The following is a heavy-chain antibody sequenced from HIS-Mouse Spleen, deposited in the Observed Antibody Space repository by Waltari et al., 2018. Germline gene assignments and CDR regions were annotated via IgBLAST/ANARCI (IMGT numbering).Heavy chain of an antibody. CDR2: IYYSGST. V-gene: IGHV4-59*01. CDR1: GGSISSYY. J-gene: IGHJ6*02. D-gene: IGHD1-26*01. CDR3: ACGLVGATYYYYYYGMDV. Sequence: QVQLQESGPGLVKPSETLSLTCTVSGGSISSYYWSWIRQPPGKGLEWIGYIYYSGSTNYNPSLKSRVTISVDTSKNQFSLKLSSVTAADTAVYYCACGLVGATYYYYYYGMDVWGQGTTVTVSS.